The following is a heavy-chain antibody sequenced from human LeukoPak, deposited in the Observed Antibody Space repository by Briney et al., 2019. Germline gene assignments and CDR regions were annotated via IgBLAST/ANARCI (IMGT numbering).Heavy chain of an antibody. V-gene: IGHV3-48*01. D-gene: IGHD1-26*01. CDR1: GFTFSSYS. Sequence: PGGSLRLSCAASGFTFSSYSMNRVRQAKGKGLDWLSYISSGSGTTFYADSVEGRFTISRDNAKNSLYLQMNSLTAEDTAVYYCARDPGSYGFDAFDIWGQGTMLTVST. J-gene: IGHJ3*02. CDR3: ARDPGSYGFDAFDI. CDR2: ISSGSGTT.